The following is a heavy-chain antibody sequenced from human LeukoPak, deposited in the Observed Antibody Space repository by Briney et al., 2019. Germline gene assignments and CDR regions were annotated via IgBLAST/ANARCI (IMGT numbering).Heavy chain of an antibody. Sequence: SETLSLTCTVSGGSISSYYWRWIRQPPGKGLEGIGYIYYSGSTNYNPSLKSRVTISVDTSKNQFSLKLSSVTAADTAVYYCARQYGEYGMDVWGQGTTVTVSS. CDR3: ARQYGEYGMDV. CDR1: GGSISSYY. V-gene: IGHV4-59*08. CDR2: IYYSGST. D-gene: IGHD3-10*01. J-gene: IGHJ6*02.